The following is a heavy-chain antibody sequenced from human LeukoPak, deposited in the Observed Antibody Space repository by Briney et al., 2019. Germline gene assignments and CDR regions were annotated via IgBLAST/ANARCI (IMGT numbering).Heavy chain of an antibody. V-gene: IGHV3-74*01. CDR2: INTDGSNT. CDR3: ASVEPDY. J-gene: IGHJ4*02. D-gene: IGHD1-14*01. CDR1: GFTFSSYW. Sequence: GGSLRLSCAASGFTFSSYWMHWVRQAPGKGLVWVSRINTDGSNTNYADSVKGRFTISRDNPKNTLYLQMNSLRAEDTAVYYCASVEPDYWGQGTLVTVSS.